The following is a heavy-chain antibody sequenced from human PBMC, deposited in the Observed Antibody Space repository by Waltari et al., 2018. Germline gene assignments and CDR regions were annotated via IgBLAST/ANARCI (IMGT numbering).Heavy chain of an antibody. CDR1: GLSLRNYW. V-gene: IGHV3-7*01. D-gene: IGHD6-13*01. J-gene: IGHJ4*02. Sequence: EVQLVESGGGLAQPGGSLRLSWAASGLSLRNYWMTWVRQASGKGPEWVANIKQDGSEKYYMDSVKGRFTISRDNAKNSLYLQMNNLRVEDTAVYYCTRGGRDSSWYWRDWGQGTLVTVSS. CDR2: IKQDGSEK. CDR3: TRGGRDSSWYWRD.